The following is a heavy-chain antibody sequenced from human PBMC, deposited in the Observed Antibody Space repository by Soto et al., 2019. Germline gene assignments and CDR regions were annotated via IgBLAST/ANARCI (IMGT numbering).Heavy chain of an antibody. CDR3: ARSYSSPPEGWFDP. CDR2: IYSGGST. Sequence: EVQLVESGGGLVQPGGSLRLSCAASGFTVSSNYMSWVRQAPGKGLEWGSVIYSGGSTYYADSVKGRFTISRHNSKNTLYLQMNSLRAEDTAVYYCARSYSSPPEGWFDPWGQGTLVTVSS. CDR1: GFTVSSNY. J-gene: IGHJ5*02. D-gene: IGHD6-13*01. V-gene: IGHV3-53*04.